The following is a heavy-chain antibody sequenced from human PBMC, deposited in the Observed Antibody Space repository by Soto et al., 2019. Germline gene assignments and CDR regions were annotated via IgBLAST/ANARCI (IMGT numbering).Heavy chain of an antibody. J-gene: IGHJ5*02. Sequence: GASVKVSCKASGYTFTSYYMHWVRQAPGQGLEWMGIINPSGGSTSYAQKFQGRVTMTRDTSTSTVYMELSSLRSEDTAVYYCARSGVLRFLEWLLYDPVGDWFDPWGQGTLVTVSS. CDR2: INPSGGST. CDR1: GYTFTSYY. V-gene: IGHV1-46*03. CDR3: ARSGVLRFLEWLLYDPVGDWFDP. D-gene: IGHD3-3*01.